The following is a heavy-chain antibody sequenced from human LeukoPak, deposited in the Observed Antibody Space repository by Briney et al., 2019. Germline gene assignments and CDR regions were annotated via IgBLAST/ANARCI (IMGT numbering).Heavy chain of an antibody. V-gene: IGHV3-21*05. CDR2: ITSSSSYT. CDR3: ERDLEYYYGSGGYFDYYYYGMDV. CDR1: GFTFSSYS. Sequence: GGSLRLSCAASGFTFSSYSMNWVRQAPGKGLEWVSYITSSSSYTNYADSVKGRFTISRDNAKNSLYLQMNSLRAEDTAVYYCERDLEYYYGSGGYFDYYYYGMDVWGQGTTVTVSS. D-gene: IGHD3-10*01. J-gene: IGHJ6*02.